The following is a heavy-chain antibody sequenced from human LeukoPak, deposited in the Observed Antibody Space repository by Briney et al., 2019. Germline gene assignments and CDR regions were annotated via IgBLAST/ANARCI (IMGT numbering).Heavy chain of an antibody. D-gene: IGHD3-10*01. Sequence: GGSLRLSCAASGFTFSSYSMNWVRHAPGKGLEWVSSISSTGTYMYYADSVKGRFTISRDNAKNSLYLQMNSLRAEDTAVYYCARDPVRGALDGFDIWGQGTMVTVSS. CDR3: ARDPVRGALDGFDI. J-gene: IGHJ3*02. V-gene: IGHV3-21*01. CDR1: GFTFSSYS. CDR2: ISSTGTYM.